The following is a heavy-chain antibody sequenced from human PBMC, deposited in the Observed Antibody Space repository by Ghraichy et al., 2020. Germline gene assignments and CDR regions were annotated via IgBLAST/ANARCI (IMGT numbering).Heavy chain of an antibody. CDR3: AREFRPDCSSTSCYGVFYYGMDV. CDR2: IIPIFGTA. CDR1: GGTFSSYA. Sequence: SVKVSCKASGGTFSSYAISWVRQAPGQGLEWMGGIIPIFGTANYAQKFQGRVTITADESTSTAYMELSSLRSEDTAVYYCAREFRPDCSSTSCYGVFYYGMDVWGQGTTVTVSS. D-gene: IGHD2-2*01. J-gene: IGHJ6*02. V-gene: IGHV1-69*13.